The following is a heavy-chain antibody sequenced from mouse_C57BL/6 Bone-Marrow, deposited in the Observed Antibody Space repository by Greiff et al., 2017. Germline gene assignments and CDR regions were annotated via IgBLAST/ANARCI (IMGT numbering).Heavy chain of an antibody. V-gene: IGHV1-64*01. CDR3: ARRDYDGSYWYFGV. CDR2: IHPNSGST. J-gene: IGHJ1*03. CDR1: GYTFTSYW. Sequence: QVQLQQPGAELVKPGASVKLSCTASGYTFTSYWMHWVKLRPGQGLEWIGMIHPNSGSTNYNEKFKSKATLTVDKSSSTAYMQLSSLTSEDSAVYYCARRDYDGSYWYFGVWGTGTTVTVSS. D-gene: IGHD2-4*01.